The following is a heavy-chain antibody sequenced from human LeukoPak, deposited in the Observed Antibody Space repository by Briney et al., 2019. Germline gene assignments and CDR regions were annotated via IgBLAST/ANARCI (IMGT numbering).Heavy chain of an antibody. D-gene: IGHD1-14*01. CDR1: GFTFDDYA. CDR3: ARRWVSGSNFDY. CDR2: ISWNSGSI. Sequence: GRSLRLSCAASGFTFDDYAMHWVRQAPGKGLEWVPGISWNSGSIGYADSVKGRFTISRDNAKNSLYLQMNSLRAEDTAVYYCARRWVSGSNFDYWGQGTLVTVSS. J-gene: IGHJ4*02. V-gene: IGHV3-9*01.